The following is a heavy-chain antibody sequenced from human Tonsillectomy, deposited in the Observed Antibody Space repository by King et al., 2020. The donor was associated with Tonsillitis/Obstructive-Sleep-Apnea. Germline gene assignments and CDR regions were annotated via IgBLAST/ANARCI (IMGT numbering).Heavy chain of an antibody. CDR1: GGSISSYY. CDR2: LYYSGST. J-gene: IGHJ3*02. D-gene: IGHD2-8*01. Sequence: QLQESGPGLVKPSETLSLTCTVSGGSISSYYWSWVRQPPGKGLEWIGYLYYSGSTNYNPSLKSRVTASVDTSKNQFSLKLSSVPAADTAVYYCARDMVLGAGGDAFEIWGQGTMVTVSS. V-gene: IGHV4-59*01. CDR3: ARDMVLGAGGDAFEI.